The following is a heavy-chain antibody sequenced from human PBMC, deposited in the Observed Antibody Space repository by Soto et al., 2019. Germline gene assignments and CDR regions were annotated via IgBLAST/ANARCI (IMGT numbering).Heavy chain of an antibody. J-gene: IGHJ5*02. CDR3: ARHTYYDILTGYYGFDP. D-gene: IGHD3-9*01. CDR2: IYYSGST. CDR1: GGSISSSSYY. V-gene: IGHV4-39*01. Sequence: SSETLSLTCTVSGGSISSSSYYWGWIRQPPGKGLEWIGSIYYSGSTYYNPSLKSRVTISVDTSKNQFSLKLSSVTAADTAVYYCARHTYYDILTGYYGFDPWGQGTLVTVSS.